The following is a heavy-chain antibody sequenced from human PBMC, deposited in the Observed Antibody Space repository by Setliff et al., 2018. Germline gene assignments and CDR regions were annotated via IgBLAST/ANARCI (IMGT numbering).Heavy chain of an antibody. CDR1: GFTVSSNY. Sequence: PGGSLRLSCAASGFTVSSNYMSWVRQAPGKGLEWVSVIYSGGSTYYADSVKGRFTIPRDNSKNTLYLQMNSLRAEDTAVYYCASYGSWYERAYYYGMGVWGQGTTVTVSS. CDR3: ASYGSWYERAYYYGMGV. V-gene: IGHV3-53*01. CDR2: IYSGGST. D-gene: IGHD6-13*01. J-gene: IGHJ6*02.